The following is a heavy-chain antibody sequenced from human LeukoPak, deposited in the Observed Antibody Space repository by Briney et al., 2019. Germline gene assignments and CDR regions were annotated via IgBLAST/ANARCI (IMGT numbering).Heavy chain of an antibody. CDR3: ATLPEYCSSTSCYLLDPRAGYYFDY. D-gene: IGHD2-2*01. V-gene: IGHV1-24*01. CDR2: FDPEDGET. CDR1: GYTRTELS. J-gene: IGHJ4*02. Sequence: ASVKVSCKVSGYTRTELSMHWVRQAPGKGREWMGGFDPEDGETIYAQKLQGRVTMTEDTSTDTAYLELSSLRSENTAVYYCATLPEYCSSTSCYLLDPRAGYYFDYWGQGPLVTVSS.